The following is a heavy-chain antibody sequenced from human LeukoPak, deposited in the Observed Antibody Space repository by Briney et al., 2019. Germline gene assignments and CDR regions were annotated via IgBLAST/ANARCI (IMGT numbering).Heavy chain of an antibody. J-gene: IGHJ6*03. V-gene: IGHV3-15*01. Sequence: GGSLRLSCAASGFTFSNAWMSWVGQAPGKGLEWVGRIKSKTDGGTTDYAAPVKGSFTISRDDSKNTLYLQMNSLKTEDTAVYYCTTHTPRDFWSGYPGYYYYYYMDVWGKGTTVTVSS. CDR1: GFTFSNAW. CDR3: TTHTPRDFWSGYPGYYYYYYMDV. D-gene: IGHD3-3*01. CDR2: IKSKTDGGTT.